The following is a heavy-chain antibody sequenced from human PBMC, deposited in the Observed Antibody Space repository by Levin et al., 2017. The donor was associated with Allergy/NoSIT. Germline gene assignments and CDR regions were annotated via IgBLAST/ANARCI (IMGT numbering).Heavy chain of an antibody. CDR1: GFTFSSYG. D-gene: IGHD5-18*01. V-gene: IGHV3-33*01. J-gene: IGHJ4*02. Sequence: LSLTCAASGFTFSSYGMHWVRQAPGKGLEWVAVIWYDGSNKYYADSVKGRFTISRDNSKNTLYLQMNSLRAEDTAVYYCAREATGDSYGPNFDYWGQGTLVTVSS. CDR3: AREATGDSYGPNFDY. CDR2: IWYDGSNK.